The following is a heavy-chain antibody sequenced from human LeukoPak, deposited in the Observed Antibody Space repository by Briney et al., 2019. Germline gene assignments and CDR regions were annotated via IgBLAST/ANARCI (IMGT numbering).Heavy chain of an antibody. Sequence: GGSLRLSCAASGFTFSSYAMSWVRQAPGKGLEWVSAISGSGGSTYYADSVKGRFTISRDNSKNTLYLQMNSLRAEDTAVYYCARDYGGNSRGGYYFDYWGQGTLVTVSS. CDR2: ISGSGGST. V-gene: IGHV3-23*01. J-gene: IGHJ4*02. CDR3: ARDYGGNSRGGYYFDY. CDR1: GFTFSSYA. D-gene: IGHD4-23*01.